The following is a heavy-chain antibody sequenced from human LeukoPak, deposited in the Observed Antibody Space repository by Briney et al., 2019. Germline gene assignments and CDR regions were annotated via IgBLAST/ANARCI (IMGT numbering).Heavy chain of an antibody. J-gene: IGHJ3*02. V-gene: IGHV1-18*01. CDR1: GYTFTSYG. D-gene: IGHD6-6*01. Sequence: ASVKVSCKASGYTFTSYGISWVRQAPGQGLEWMGWISAYNGNTNYAQKLQGRVTMTTDTSTSTAYMELRSLRSDDTAVYYCARDLGRIAARLYAFDIWGQGTMVTVSS. CDR2: ISAYNGNT. CDR3: ARDLGRIAARLYAFDI.